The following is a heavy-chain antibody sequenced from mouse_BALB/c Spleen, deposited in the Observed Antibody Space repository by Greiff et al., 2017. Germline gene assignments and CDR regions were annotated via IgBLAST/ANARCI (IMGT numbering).Heavy chain of an antibody. CDR1: GFSLTSYG. CDR2: IWAGGST. Sequence: VQRVESGPGLVAPSQSLSITCTVSGFSLTSYGVHWVRQPPGKGLEWLGVIWAGGSTNYNSALMSRLSISKDNSKSQVFLKMNSLQTDDTAMYYCARDRYDGFAYWGQGTLVTVSA. V-gene: IGHV2-9*02. D-gene: IGHD2-14*01. CDR3: ARDRYDGFAY. J-gene: IGHJ3*01.